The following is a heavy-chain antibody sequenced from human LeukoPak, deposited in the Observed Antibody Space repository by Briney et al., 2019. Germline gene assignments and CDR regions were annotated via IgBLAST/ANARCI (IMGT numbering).Heavy chain of an antibody. CDR2: IHSSGAT. Sequence: PGGSLRLSCAASGFTGSNNYVSWVRQAPGMGLEWVSAIHSSGATCYADSVKGRFTISRDDSKNTLYLQMSGLRAEDTAVYYCARDPVTGFFDYWGQGTLVTVSS. V-gene: IGHV3-53*01. J-gene: IGHJ4*02. CDR1: GFTGSNNY. D-gene: IGHD1-20*01. CDR3: ARDPVTGFFDY.